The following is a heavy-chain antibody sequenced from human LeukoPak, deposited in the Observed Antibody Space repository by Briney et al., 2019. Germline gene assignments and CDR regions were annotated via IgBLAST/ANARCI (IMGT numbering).Heavy chain of an antibody. CDR3: ARDSIVGATLDY. Sequence: ASVKVCCKASGYTFTGQHIHWVRQAPGQGLEWMGWLNPNSGGTNYAQQFQGRVTMTRDTSINTAYMELSSLRSDDTAVYYCARDSIVGATLDYWGQGTLVTVSS. D-gene: IGHD1-26*01. CDR1: GYTFTGQH. J-gene: IGHJ4*02. V-gene: IGHV1-2*02. CDR2: LNPNSGGT.